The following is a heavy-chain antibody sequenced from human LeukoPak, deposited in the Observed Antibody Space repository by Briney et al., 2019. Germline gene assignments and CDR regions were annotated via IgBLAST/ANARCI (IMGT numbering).Heavy chain of an antibody. CDR2: IYYSGST. V-gene: IGHV4-59*01. CDR3: ARVMGYYYGSGMGSGMDV. D-gene: IGHD3-10*01. CDR1: GGSISSYY. Sequence: SSETLSLTCTVPGGSISSYYWSWIRQPPGKGLEWIGYIYYSGSTNYNPSLKSRVTISVDTSKNQFSLKLSSVTAADTAVYYCARVMGYYYGSGMGSGMDVWGQGTTVTVSS. J-gene: IGHJ6*02.